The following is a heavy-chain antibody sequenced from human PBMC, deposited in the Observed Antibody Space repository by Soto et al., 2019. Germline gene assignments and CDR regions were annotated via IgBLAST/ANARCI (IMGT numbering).Heavy chain of an antibody. CDR2: IAYDGNNQ. CDR1: GFTFSSYA. J-gene: IGHJ3*01. V-gene: IGHV3-30-3*01. CDR3: ATGDHYRDTSYACHV. Sequence: QVQLVESGGGVVQPGRSLRLSCAASGFTFSSYAMHWVRQAPGKGLEWVTVIAYDGNNQYYADSVKGRFTISRDNSKDTLYLQMNSLRPEDTAVYYCATGDHYRDTSYACHVWGQGTVVTVSS. D-gene: IGHD4-17*01.